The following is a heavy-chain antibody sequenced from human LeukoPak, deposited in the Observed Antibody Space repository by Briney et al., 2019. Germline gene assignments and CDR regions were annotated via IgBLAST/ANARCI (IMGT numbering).Heavy chain of an antibody. Sequence: GGSLRLSCAASGFTFSSYWMHWVRQAPGKGLVWVSRINSDGSSTRYADSVKGRFTISRDNAKNTLYLQMNILRAEDTAVYDRASDQRLGKDVLGQGTKVTVPS. V-gene: IGHV3-74*01. D-gene: IGHD6-19*01. J-gene: IGHJ6*02. CDR2: INSDGSST. CDR1: GFTFSSYW. CDR3: ASDQRLGKDV.